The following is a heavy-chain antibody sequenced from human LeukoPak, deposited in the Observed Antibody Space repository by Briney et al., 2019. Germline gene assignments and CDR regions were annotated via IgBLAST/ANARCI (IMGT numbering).Heavy chain of an antibody. V-gene: IGHV3-23*01. CDR3: AKARLLWFGELLDIDY. Sequence: GGSLRLSCAASGFTFSSYAMSWVRQAPGMGLEWVSGISGSGTSTYYADSVKGRFTISRDNSKNRLFLQMNSLRAEDTAVYYCAKARLLWFGELLDIDYWGEGTLVTVSS. CDR2: ISGSGTST. J-gene: IGHJ4*02. D-gene: IGHD3-10*01. CDR1: GFTFSSYA.